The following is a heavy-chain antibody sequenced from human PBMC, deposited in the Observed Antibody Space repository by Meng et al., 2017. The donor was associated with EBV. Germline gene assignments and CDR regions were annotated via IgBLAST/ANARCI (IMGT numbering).Heavy chain of an antibody. CDR3: AREGVGYYDSSGLSSYFDY. CDR1: GYTFTSYA. J-gene: IGHJ4*02. D-gene: IGHD3-22*01. Sequence: QVQLVQSGSELKKPGASVKASCKASGYTFTSYAMNWVRQAPGQGLEWMGWINTNTGNPTYAQGFTGRFVFSLDTSVSTAYLQISSLKAEDTAVYYCAREGVGYYDSSGLSSYFDYWGQGTLVTVSS. V-gene: IGHV7-4-1*02. CDR2: INTNTGNP.